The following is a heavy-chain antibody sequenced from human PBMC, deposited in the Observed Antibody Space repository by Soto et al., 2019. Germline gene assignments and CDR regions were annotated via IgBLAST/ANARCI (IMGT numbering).Heavy chain of an antibody. CDR3: ARGPGITIFGVVTPDPLDY. Sequence: QVQLQQWGAGLLKPSETLSLTCAVYGGSFSGYYWSWIRQPPGKGLEWIGEINHSGSTNYNPSLKSRVIISVDTSKNQFSLKLSSVTAADTAVYYCARGPGITIFGVVTPDPLDYWGQGTLVTVSS. D-gene: IGHD3-3*01. CDR2: INHSGST. CDR1: GGSFSGYY. V-gene: IGHV4-34*01. J-gene: IGHJ4*02.